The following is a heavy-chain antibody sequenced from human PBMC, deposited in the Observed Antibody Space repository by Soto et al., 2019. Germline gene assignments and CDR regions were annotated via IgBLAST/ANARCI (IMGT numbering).Heavy chain of an antibody. CDR1: GFSLSNARMG. CDR3: ARRTRTYYDFWSGSLLNGMDV. J-gene: IGHJ6*02. V-gene: IGHV2-26*01. Sequence: QVTLKESGPVLVKPTETLTLTCTVSGFSLSNARMGVSWIRQPPGKALEWLAHIFSNDEKSYSTSLKSRLTISKDTSKSQVVLTMTNMDPVDTATYYCARRTRTYYDFWSGSLLNGMDVWGQGTTVTVSS. D-gene: IGHD3-3*01. CDR2: IFSNDEK.